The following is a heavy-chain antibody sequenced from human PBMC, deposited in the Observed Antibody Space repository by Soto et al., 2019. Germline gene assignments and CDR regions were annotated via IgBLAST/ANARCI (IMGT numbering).Heavy chain of an antibody. Sequence: SETLSLTCTVSGDSMNNYYLSWIRQTPGKGLEWIGYIFPTGATEYTPSLKSRITMSVDTSKSQFSLKVTTVTAADTAVYYCARQPVAPGLRYFDSWGQGTLVTVSS. D-gene: IGHD5-12*01. CDR1: GDSMNNYY. CDR2: IFPTGAT. V-gene: IGHV4-4*08. J-gene: IGHJ4*02. CDR3: ARQPVAPGLRYFDS.